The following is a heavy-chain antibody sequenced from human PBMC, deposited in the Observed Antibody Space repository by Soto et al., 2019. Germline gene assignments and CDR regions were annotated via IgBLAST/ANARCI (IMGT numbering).Heavy chain of an antibody. CDR3: VTVGTGSYNWFDP. D-gene: IGHD6-13*01. CDR1: GFTFSRNW. J-gene: IGHJ5*02. Sequence: EVQLVESGGGLVQPGGSLRLSCAASGFTFSRNWMHWVRQAPGKGLVWLSRINSDGTTTTYADSVKGRFTISRDNSKNTAYLQINNLRADDTAVYYCVTVGTGSYNWFDPWGQGTLVTVSS. V-gene: IGHV3-74*01. CDR2: INSDGTTT.